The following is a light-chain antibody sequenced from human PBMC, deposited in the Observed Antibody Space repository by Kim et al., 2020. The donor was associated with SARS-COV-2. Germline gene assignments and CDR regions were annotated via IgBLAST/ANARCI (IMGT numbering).Light chain of an antibody. CDR2: GAS. CDR3: QQYNNWPPYT. J-gene: IGKJ2*01. Sequence: VSPGESATLSGRASQSVSNNLAWYQQKPGQAPRLLIYGASTRATDIPARFSGSGSGTEFTLTITSLQSEDFAVYYCQQYNNWPPYTFGQGTKLEI. V-gene: IGKV3-15*01. CDR1: QSVSNN.